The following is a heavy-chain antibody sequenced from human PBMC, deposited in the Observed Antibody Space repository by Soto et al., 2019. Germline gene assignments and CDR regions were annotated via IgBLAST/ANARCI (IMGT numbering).Heavy chain of an antibody. V-gene: IGHV4-39*01. Sequence: ETLSLTCTVSGDSISSSGYYWGWIRQPPGKGLEWIGSIYYSGSTYYNPSLKSRVTISVDTSKNQFSLKLSSVTAADTAVYYCARQGAGYYGYVTWFDPWGQGTLVTVSS. CDR1: GDSISSSGYY. D-gene: IGHD3-10*01. CDR2: IYYSGST. CDR3: ARQGAGYYGYVTWFDP. J-gene: IGHJ5*02.